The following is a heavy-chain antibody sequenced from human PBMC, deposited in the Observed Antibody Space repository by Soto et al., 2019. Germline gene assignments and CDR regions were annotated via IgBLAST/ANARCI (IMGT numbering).Heavy chain of an antibody. V-gene: IGHV2-5*02. CDR2: LYWDDDQ. D-gene: IGHD2-21*02. J-gene: IGHJ6*02. Sequence: QVTLKESGPTLVKPTQTLTLTCTVSGLSLRTTGVGVGWVRQPPGKALEWLALLYWDDDQRYSQSLRSRLTIAKDISETQVVLTTTNMDTVDTTTYYCVQSRCGGDCLEIYSSHAYNGLDVWGQGTTVTVSS. CDR1: GLSLRTTGVG. CDR3: VQSRCGGDCLEIYSSHAYNGLDV.